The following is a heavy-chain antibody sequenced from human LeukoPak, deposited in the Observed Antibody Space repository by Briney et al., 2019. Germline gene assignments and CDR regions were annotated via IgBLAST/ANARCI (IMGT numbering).Heavy chain of an antibody. CDR1: GFTFSSYA. V-gene: IGHV3-23*01. D-gene: IGHD3-10*01. CDR3: AKAYGSGSYYHFDY. Sequence: GGSLRLSCAASGFTFSSYAMSWVRQAPGKGLEWVSAITGGGDGTYYADSVKGRFTISRDNSKNTLYLQMNSLRAEDTAVYYCAKAYGSGSYYHFDYWGQGTLVTVSS. J-gene: IGHJ4*02. CDR2: ITGGGDGT.